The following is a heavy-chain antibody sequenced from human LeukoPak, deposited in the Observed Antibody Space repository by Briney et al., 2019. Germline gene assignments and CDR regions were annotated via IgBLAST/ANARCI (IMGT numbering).Heavy chain of an antibody. CDR3: AKGLGYDHAFDI. J-gene: IGHJ3*02. D-gene: IGHD3-16*01. V-gene: IGHV3-43*02. CDR2: ISGDGGST. CDR1: GFTFDDYA. Sequence: GGTLRLSCAASGFTFDDYAMQWVSQAPGKGVERGSLISGDGGSTYYADSVKGRFTISTDNSKNSLYLQMNSLRTEDTALYYCAKGLGYDHAFDIWGQGTMVTVSS.